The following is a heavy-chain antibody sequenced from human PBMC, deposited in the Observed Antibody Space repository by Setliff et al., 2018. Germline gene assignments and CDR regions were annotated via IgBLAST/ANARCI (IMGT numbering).Heavy chain of an antibody. V-gene: IGHV3-48*01. CDR1: GFTFSSFD. D-gene: IGHD3-22*01. CDR3: ARDLWARDSPGAGPFDS. CDR2: IRSNSPTL. J-gene: IGHJ4*02. Sequence: GGSLRLSCAASGFTFSSFDLSWVRQTPGKGLEWISTIRSNSPTLYYADSVQGRFTISRDNARNSLFLQMSSLRAEDTAVYYCARDLWARDSPGAGPFDSWGQGTLVTVSS.